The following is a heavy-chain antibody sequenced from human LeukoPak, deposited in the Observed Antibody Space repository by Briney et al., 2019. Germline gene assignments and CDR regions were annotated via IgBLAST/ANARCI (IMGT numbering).Heavy chain of an antibody. CDR1: GFTFSSYW. D-gene: IGHD2-2*01. CDR2: IEQDGSEK. CDR3: AREIGYCSSTSCYAGNYYYYGMDV. V-gene: IGHV3-7*01. J-gene: IGHJ6*02. Sequence: GGSLRLSCAASGFTFSSYWMSWVRQAPGKGLEWVANIEQDGSEKYYVDSVKGRFTISRDNAKNSLYLQMNSLRAEDTAVYYCAREIGYCSSTSCYAGNYYYYGMDVWGQGTTVTVSS.